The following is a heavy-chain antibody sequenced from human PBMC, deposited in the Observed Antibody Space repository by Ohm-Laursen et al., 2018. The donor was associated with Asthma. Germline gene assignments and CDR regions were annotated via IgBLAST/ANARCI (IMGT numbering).Heavy chain of an antibody. CDR3: ARYYYDSSGAIGDV. J-gene: IGHJ6*02. D-gene: IGHD3-22*01. CDR2: ISSSSSYI. V-gene: IGHV3-21*01. CDR1: GFTFSDYY. Sequence: SLRLSCTASGFTFSDYYMNWVRQAPGKGLEWVSSISSSSSYIYYADSVKGRFTISRDNAKNSLYLQMNSLRAEDTAVYYCARYYYDSSGAIGDVWGQGTTVTVSS.